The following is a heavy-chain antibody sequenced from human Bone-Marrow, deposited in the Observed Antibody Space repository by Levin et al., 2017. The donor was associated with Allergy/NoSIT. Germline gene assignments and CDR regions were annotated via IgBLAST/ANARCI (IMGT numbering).Heavy chain of an antibody. CDR2: IWFDGSKQ. CDR3: ARAYSTGWYFFDF. J-gene: IGHJ4*02. D-gene: IGHD6-19*01. CDR1: GFPFSSYG. Sequence: GGSLRLSCAASGFPFSSYGMHWVRQGPGKGLEWVGVIWFDGSKQFYADSVKGRFTISRDNSRNMLYLEVHSLRAEDTGLYYCARAYSTGWYFFDFWGQGSLVTVTS. V-gene: IGHV3-33*01.